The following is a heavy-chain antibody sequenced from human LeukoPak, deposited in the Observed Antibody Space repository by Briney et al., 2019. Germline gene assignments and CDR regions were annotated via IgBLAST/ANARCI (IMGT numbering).Heavy chain of an antibody. V-gene: IGHV4-59*01. CDR2: IFYSGST. CDR3: AGTEYNWFDP. CDR1: GGSFRNFY. J-gene: IGHJ5*02. Sequence: SETLSLTCTLSGGSFRNFYWSWLRQPPGKRLEWIGYIFYSGSTTYNPSFESRVTLSVDTTKNQFFLKMNSVTAADTAVYYCAGTEYNWFDPWGQGIVVTVSS.